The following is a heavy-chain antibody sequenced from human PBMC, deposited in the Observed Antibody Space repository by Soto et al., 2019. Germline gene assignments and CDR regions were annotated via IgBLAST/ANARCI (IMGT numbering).Heavy chain of an antibody. J-gene: IGHJ4*02. Sequence: TSETLSLTCAVYGGSFSGYYWSWIRQPPGKGLEWIGEINHSGSTNYNPSLKSRVTISVDTSKNQFSLKLSSVTAADTAVYYCAREPRWGRRLLGYCSSTSCRGYFDYWGQGTLVTVSS. CDR3: AREPRWGRRLLGYCSSTSCRGYFDY. V-gene: IGHV4-34*01. CDR1: GGSFSGYY. D-gene: IGHD2-2*01. CDR2: INHSGST.